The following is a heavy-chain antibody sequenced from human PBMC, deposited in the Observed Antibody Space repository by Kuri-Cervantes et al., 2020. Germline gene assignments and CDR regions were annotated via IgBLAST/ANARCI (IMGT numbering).Heavy chain of an antibody. CDR3: AREEYPIVGPTGVGY. V-gene: IGHV1-2*02. Sequence: ASVKVSCKASGYTFTGYYMHWVRQAPGQGLEWMGWINPNSGGTNYAQKFQGRVTMTRDTSISTAYMELSRLRSDDTAVYYCAREEYPIVGPTGVGYWGQGTLVTVSS. J-gene: IGHJ4*02. CDR2: INPNSGGT. CDR1: GYTFTGYY. D-gene: IGHD1-26*01.